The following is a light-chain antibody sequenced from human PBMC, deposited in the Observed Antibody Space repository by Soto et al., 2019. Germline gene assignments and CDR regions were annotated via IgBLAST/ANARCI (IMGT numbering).Light chain of an antibody. CDR1: NSDVGDYNF. CDR3: SSYTSSSTLV. CDR2: EVS. Sequence: QSALTQPASVSRSPGQSITISCTGTNSDVGDYNFVSWYQHHPGKAPKLIIYEVSHRPSGVSSRFSGSKSGNTASLTISGLQAEDEADYYCSSYTSSSTLVFGGGTKVTVL. V-gene: IGLV2-14*01. J-gene: IGLJ2*01.